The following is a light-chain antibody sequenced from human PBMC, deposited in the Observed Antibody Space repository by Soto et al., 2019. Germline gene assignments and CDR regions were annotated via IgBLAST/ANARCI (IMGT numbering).Light chain of an antibody. CDR2: RAS. Sequence: EIVLTQSPGTLSLSPGDTATLSCRASQSVARYLSWYQQKPGQAPRLLISRASTVATGIPDRFSGSGSGTDFTLTINRLEPEDSAVYYCQQHTISMYNFGQGNKLEIK. CDR3: QQHTISMYN. J-gene: IGKJ2*01. V-gene: IGKV3-20*01. CDR1: QSVARY.